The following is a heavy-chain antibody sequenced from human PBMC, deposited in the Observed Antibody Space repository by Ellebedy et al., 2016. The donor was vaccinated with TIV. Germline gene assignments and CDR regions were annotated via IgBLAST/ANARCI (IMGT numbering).Heavy chain of an antibody. J-gene: IGHJ4*02. CDR2: ISPSDSDT. V-gene: IGHV5-51*01. Sequence: KVSXXGSGYNFTNHWIAWVRQMPGKGLEWMGIISPSDSDTRYSPSIAGHVTMSADQSVTTAYLQWTSLKASDTAIYFCVRRGGSWFTPGWYILDYWGQGSLVTVSS. CDR1: GYNFTNHW. D-gene: IGHD6-19*01. CDR3: VRRGGSWFTPGWYILDY.